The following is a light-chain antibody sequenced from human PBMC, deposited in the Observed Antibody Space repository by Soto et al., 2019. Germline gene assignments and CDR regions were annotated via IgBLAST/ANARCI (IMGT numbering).Light chain of an antibody. Sequence: CTGTSSDVGGYNYVSWYQQHPGKAPKLMIYDVSNRPSGVSNRFSGSKSGNTASLTISGLQAEDEADYYCSSYTRSSTLEVFGTGTKLTVL. J-gene: IGLJ1*01. CDR1: SSDVGGYNY. V-gene: IGLV2-14*04. CDR3: SSYTRSSTLEV. CDR2: DVS.